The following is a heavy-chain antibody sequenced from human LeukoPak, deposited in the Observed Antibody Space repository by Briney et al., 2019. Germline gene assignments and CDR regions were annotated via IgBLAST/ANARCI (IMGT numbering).Heavy chain of an antibody. D-gene: IGHD3-3*01. Sequence: GGSLRLSCAASGFAFSSYSMNWVRQAPGKGLEWVSSISSSSSYIHYGDSVKGRFTISRDNAKNSLYLQMNSLRAEDTAVYYRARPQGEWLFQDYWGQGTLVTVSS. CDR3: ARPQGEWLFQDY. V-gene: IGHV3-21*01. CDR2: ISSSSSYI. CDR1: GFAFSSYS. J-gene: IGHJ4*02.